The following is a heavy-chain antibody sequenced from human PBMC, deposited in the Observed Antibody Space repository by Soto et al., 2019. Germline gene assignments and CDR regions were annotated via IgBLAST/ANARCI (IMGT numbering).Heavy chain of an antibody. J-gene: IGHJ5*02. D-gene: IGHD3-10*01. CDR2: IYYSGST. CDR3: ARDTCGRGVIRGYNWFDP. Sequence: QVQLQESGPGLVKPSQTLSLTCTVSGGSISSGGYYWSWIRQHPGKGLEWIGYIYYSGSTYYNPSLNSRVTIAVDTSKNQFSLELSSVTAADTAVYYCARDTCGRGVIRGYNWFDPWGQGTLVTVSS. V-gene: IGHV4-31*03. CDR1: GGSISSGGYY.